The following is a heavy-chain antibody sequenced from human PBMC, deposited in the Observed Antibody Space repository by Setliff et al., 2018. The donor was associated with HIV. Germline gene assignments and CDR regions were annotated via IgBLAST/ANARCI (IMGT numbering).Heavy chain of an antibody. V-gene: IGHV1-3*01. Sequence: ASVKVSCKAFGYTFSTNAIHWVRQAPGQRLEWMGYINAGDDDTRYSEKFHGRVTITRDTSANQAYMELSSLRSEDTAVYYCARGSCSGCYLSDYWGLGTLVTVSS. CDR2: INAGDDDT. J-gene: IGHJ4*02. CDR3: ARGSCSGCYLSDY. D-gene: IGHD6-19*01. CDR1: GYTFSTNA.